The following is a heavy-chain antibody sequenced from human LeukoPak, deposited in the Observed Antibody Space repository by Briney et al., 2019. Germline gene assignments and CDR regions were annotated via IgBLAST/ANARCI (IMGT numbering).Heavy chain of an antibody. D-gene: IGHD3-10*01. J-gene: IGHJ4*02. Sequence: GGSLRLSCAASGFTVSSNYMSWLRQAPGKGLEWVSLIYCGGTTYYADSVKGRFTISRDNSKNTLYLQMNSLRAEDTAVYYCASGEWPHDYWGQGTLVTVSS. CDR3: ASGEWPHDY. V-gene: IGHV3-53*01. CDR1: GFTVSSNY. CDR2: IYCGGTT.